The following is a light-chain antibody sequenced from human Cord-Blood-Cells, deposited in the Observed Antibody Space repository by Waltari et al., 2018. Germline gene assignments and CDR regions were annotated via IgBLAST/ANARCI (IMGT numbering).Light chain of an antibody. CDR3: SPYTSSSTWV. CDR1: SSAAGGYNY. J-gene: IGLJ3*02. Sequence: QSALTQPASVSASPGPSITISSTGTSSAAGGYNYFPWYQQHPGKAPKLMIYDVSKRPSGVSNRFSGSKSSNTASLTSSGLQAEDAADYYCSPYTSSSTWVFGGGTKLTVL. CDR2: DVS. V-gene: IGLV2-14*01.